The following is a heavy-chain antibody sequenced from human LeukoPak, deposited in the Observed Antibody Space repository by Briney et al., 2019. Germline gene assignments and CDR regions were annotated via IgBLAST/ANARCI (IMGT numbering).Heavy chain of an antibody. D-gene: IGHD3-10*01. Sequence: AGGSLRLSCVASGFTFKDYWMTWVRQVPGKGLLWIARIRGDGSKTTYVDSVKGRFTISRDNAKNSLYLQMNSLRAEDTAVYYCARGSGSYYIWWGQGTLVTVSS. CDR3: ARGSGSYYIW. V-gene: IGHV3-74*01. J-gene: IGHJ4*02. CDR1: GFTFKDYW. CDR2: IRGDGSKT.